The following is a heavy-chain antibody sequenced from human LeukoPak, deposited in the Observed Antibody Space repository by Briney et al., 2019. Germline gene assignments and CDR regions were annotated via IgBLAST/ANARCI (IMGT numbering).Heavy chain of an antibody. Sequence: SVKVSCKASGGTFSSYAISWVRQAPGQGLEWMGGIIPIFGSANYAQKFRGRVTITADGSTSTAYMELSSLRSEDAAVYYCARELVGATMINPFDYWGQGTLVTVSS. CDR2: IIPIFGSA. CDR1: GGTFSSYA. V-gene: IGHV1-69*13. J-gene: IGHJ4*02. CDR3: ARELVGATMINPFDY. D-gene: IGHD1-26*01.